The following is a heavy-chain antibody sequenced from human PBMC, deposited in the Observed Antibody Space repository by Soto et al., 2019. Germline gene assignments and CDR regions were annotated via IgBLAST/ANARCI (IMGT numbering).Heavy chain of an antibody. J-gene: IGHJ5*02. CDR1: GSSISTAGYY. CDR2: IYSSGNT. D-gene: IGHD6-13*01. CDR3: ARIIAAASNWFDP. V-gene: IGHV4-31*03. Sequence: SETLSLTCTVSGSSISTAGYYWSWIRQYPGKGLEWMGYIYSSGNTYYNPSLKSRVSISLDTAKNQFSLKVRSVTAADTAVYYCARIIAAASNWFDPWGQGTLVTVSS.